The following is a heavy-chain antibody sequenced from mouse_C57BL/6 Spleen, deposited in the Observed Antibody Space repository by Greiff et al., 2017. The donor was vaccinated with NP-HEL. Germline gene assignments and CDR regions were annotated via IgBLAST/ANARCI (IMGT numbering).Heavy chain of an antibody. J-gene: IGHJ4*01. D-gene: IGHD1-1*01. CDR1: GFTFSSYG. Sequence: EVKLVESGGDLVKPGGSLKLSCAASGFTFSSYGMSWVRQTPDKRLEWVATISSGGSYTYYPDSVKGRFTISRDNAKNTLYLQMSSLKSEDTAMYYGARQYITTVVDDALDYWGNGTTVTVYS. V-gene: IGHV5-6*01. CDR3: ARQYITTVVDDALDY. CDR2: ISSGGSYT.